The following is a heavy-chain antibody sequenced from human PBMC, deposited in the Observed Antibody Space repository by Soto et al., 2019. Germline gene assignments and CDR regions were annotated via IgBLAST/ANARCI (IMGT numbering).Heavy chain of an antibody. CDR3: ARDRGASSGYYPYWFDP. CDR1: GGTFSSYA. Sequence: QVQLVQSGAEVKKPGSSVKVSCKASGGTFSSYAISWVRQAPGQGLEWMGEIIPMFGTANYAQNFQGRVTITAXXSXSXXYMELSSLRSEDTAVYYCARDRGASSGYYPYWFDPWGQGTLVTVSS. CDR2: IIPMFGTA. V-gene: IGHV1-69*12. D-gene: IGHD3-22*01. J-gene: IGHJ5*02.